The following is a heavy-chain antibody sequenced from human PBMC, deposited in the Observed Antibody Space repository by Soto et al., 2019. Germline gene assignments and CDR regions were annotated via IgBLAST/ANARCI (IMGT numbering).Heavy chain of an antibody. J-gene: IGHJ4*02. CDR1: CCYISRYY. CDR2: IYYSGST. Sequence: SETLSITCTVSCCYISRYYWSWIRQPPGKGLEWIGYIYYSGSTNYNPSLKSRVTISVDTSKNQFSLKLSSVTAADTAVYDCAKQGYGSGWYGDFENWGKGPLVTVS. D-gene: IGHD6-19*01. CDR3: AKQGYGSGWYGDFEN. V-gene: IGHV4-59*08.